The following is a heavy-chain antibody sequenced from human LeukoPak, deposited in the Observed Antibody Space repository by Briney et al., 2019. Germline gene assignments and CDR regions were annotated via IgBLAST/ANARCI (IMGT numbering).Heavy chain of an antibody. Sequence: PGGSLRLSCAASGFTLSTYSMNWVRQAPGKGLEWVSFISSSGSTIYYADSVEGRFTISRDNAKNSLYVQMNSLRDEDTAVYYCAREGSSGWYAFDYWGQGTLVTVSS. CDR1: GFTLSTYS. V-gene: IGHV3-48*02. D-gene: IGHD6-19*01. J-gene: IGHJ4*02. CDR2: ISSSGSTI. CDR3: AREGSSGWYAFDY.